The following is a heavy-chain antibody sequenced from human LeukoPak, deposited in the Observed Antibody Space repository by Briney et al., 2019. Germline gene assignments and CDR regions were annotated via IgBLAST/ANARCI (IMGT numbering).Heavy chain of an antibody. V-gene: IGHV3-74*01. Sequence: QPGGSLRLSCATSGFTFSNFWMHWVRQAPGKGLVWVSRITPDGGGADYMDSVRGRFTISRDNAKNTLYLQMNSLGAEDMAVYYCARDPLGVKVLSRILHGYWGQGTLVTVSS. D-gene: IGHD4/OR15-4a*01. J-gene: IGHJ4*02. CDR2: ITPDGGGA. CDR3: ARDPLGVKVLSRILHGY. CDR1: GFTFSNFW.